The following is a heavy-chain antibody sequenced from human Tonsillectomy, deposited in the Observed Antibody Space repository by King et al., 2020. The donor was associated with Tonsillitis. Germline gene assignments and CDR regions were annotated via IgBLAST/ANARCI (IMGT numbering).Heavy chain of an antibody. CDR3: AKDQSWLIDS. Sequence: VQLVESGGGVVQPGGSLRLSCAASGFTFTKSSMHWVRQAPGQGLEWVAIISSVGTIQYYADAVKGRFTISRENSMNTLYLQLSGLRGEDTALYYCAKDQSWLIDSWGQGTLVTVSS. V-gene: IGHV3-30*14. CDR2: ISSVGTIQ. CDR1: GFTFTKSS. D-gene: IGHD5-12*01. J-gene: IGHJ4*02.